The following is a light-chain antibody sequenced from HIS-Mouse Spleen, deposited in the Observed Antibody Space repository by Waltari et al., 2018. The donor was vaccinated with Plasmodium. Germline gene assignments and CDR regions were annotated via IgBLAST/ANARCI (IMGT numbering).Light chain of an antibody. CDR1: TLGDKY. Sequence: SYELTQPPSVSVSPGQTASITCSGDTLGDKYVCLYQQKPGQSPVLVIYQDSKRPSGIPERFSGSNSGNTATLTISGTQAMDEADYYCQAWDSSTDYVFGTGTKVTVL. V-gene: IGLV3-1*01. CDR2: QDS. CDR3: QAWDSSTDYV. J-gene: IGLJ1*01.